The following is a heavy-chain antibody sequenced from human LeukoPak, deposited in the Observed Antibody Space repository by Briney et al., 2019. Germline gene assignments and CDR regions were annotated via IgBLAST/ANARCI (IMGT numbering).Heavy chain of an antibody. CDR1: GFTLSSYG. V-gene: IGHV3-33*06. J-gene: IGHJ4*02. CDR3: AKESIYYDSSGYYHGGLDY. Sequence: PGGSLRLSCAASGFTLSSYGMHWVRQAPGKGLEWVAVIWYDGSNKYYADSVKGRFTISRDNSKNTLYLQMNSLRAEDTAVYYCAKESIYYDSSGYYHGGLDYWGQGTLVTVSS. CDR2: IWYDGSNK. D-gene: IGHD3-22*01.